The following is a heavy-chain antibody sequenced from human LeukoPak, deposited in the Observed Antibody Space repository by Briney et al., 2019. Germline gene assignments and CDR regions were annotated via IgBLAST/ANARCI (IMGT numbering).Heavy chain of an antibody. V-gene: IGHV4-61*09. CDR1: GGSISSRSYC. Sequence: SETLSLTCTVSGGSISSRSYCWSWIRQPAGKGLEWIGHVHISGSTNYNSSLKSRVTISVDTSKSQFSLKLSSVTAADTAVYYCARLYRLQAGYYMDVWGKGTTVTVSS. CDR2: VHISGST. J-gene: IGHJ6*03. D-gene: IGHD3-16*02. CDR3: ARLYRLQAGYYMDV.